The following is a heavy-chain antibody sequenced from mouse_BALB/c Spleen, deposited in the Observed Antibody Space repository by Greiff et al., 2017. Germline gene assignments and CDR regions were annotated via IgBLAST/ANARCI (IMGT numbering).Heavy chain of an antibody. CDR1: GYAFSSYW. Sequence: VQLQQSGAELVRPGSSVKISCKASGYAFSSYWMNWVKQRPGQGLEWIGQIYPGDGDTNYNGKFKGKATLTADKSSSTAYMQLSSLTSEDSAVYFCARGDYDGYFWFAYWGQGTLVTVSA. V-gene: IGHV1-80*01. CDR3: ARGDYDGYFWFAY. J-gene: IGHJ3*01. D-gene: IGHD2-3*01. CDR2: IYPGDGDT.